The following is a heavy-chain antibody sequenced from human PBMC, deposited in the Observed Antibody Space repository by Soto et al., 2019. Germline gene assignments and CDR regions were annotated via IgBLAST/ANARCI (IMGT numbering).Heavy chain of an antibody. D-gene: IGHD5-18*01. CDR1: GYNLTTYS. J-gene: IGHJ5*02. V-gene: IGHV1-3*01. CDR2: ISPANDNT. CDR3: AEDGGFTETADPGGWLDP. Sequence: QAQIVQTGAAVKKPGDSVRISCKTSGYNLTTYSVHWLRQAPVQRLEWVGWISPANDNTRYSQRVHDSVTINRDTSASTVYLDLRSLRSEDTAIYYGAEDGGFTETADPGGWLDPWGQGTLVTVSS.